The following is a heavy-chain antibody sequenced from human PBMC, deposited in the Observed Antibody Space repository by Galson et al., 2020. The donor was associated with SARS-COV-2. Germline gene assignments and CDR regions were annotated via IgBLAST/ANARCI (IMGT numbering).Heavy chain of an antibody. CDR3: ARGWFRQEYYFDY. J-gene: IGHJ4*02. D-gene: IGHD3-10*01. CDR1: GGSVSSGSYY. CDR2: IYYSGST. Sequence: SETLSLTCTVSGGSVSSGSYYWSWIRQPPGKGLEWIGYIYYSGSTNYNPSLKSRVTISVDTSKNQFSLKLSSVTAADTAVYYCARGWFRQEYYFDYWGQGTLVTVSS. V-gene: IGHV4-61*01.